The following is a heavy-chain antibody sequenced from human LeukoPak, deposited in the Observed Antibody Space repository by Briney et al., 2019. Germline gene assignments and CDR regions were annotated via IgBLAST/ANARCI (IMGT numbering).Heavy chain of an antibody. CDR3: AKGVNYFVLEY. CDR2: IYSGGST. V-gene: IGHV3-53*01. Sequence: GGSLRLSCAASGFTVSSNYMSWVRQAPGKGLEWVSVIYSGGSTNYADSVKGRFTISRDNSKNTLYLQMNSLSAEDTAVYYCAKGVNYFVLEYWGQGTLVTISS. D-gene: IGHD3-10*02. CDR1: GFTVSSNY. J-gene: IGHJ4*02.